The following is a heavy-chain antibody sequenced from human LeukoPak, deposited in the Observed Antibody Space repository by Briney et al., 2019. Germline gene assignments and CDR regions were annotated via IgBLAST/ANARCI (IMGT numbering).Heavy chain of an antibody. CDR1: GFSFSSYR. CDR2: ISGSGGST. CDR3: AKESKVRYYFDY. Sequence: GGSLRLSCAASGFSFSSYRMNWVRQAPGKGLEWVSAISGSGGSTYYADSVKGRFTISRDNSKNTLYLQMNSLRAEDTAVYYCAKESKVRYYFDYWGQGTLVTVSS. V-gene: IGHV3-23*01. J-gene: IGHJ4*02.